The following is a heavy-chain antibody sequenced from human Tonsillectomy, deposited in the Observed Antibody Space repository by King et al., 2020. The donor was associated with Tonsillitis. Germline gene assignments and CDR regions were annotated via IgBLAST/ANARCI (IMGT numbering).Heavy chain of an antibody. J-gene: IGHJ6*02. Sequence: VQLVESAAEVKKPGSSVKVSCKFSGDSFSRDAFSWVRQPPGQGLEWMGGIIPSFGTASHAQKFKGRVKITADESTTTVYMEVSSLRFEDTAAYYCARSRGYYSDMDVWGQGTTVIVSS. CDR1: GDSFSRDA. CDR2: IIPSFGTA. V-gene: IGHV1-69*01. CDR3: ARSRGYYSDMDV.